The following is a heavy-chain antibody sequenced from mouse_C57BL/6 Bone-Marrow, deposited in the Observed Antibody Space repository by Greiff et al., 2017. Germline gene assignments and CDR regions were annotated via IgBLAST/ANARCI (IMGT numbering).Heavy chain of an antibody. V-gene: IGHV5-17*01. J-gene: IGHJ4*01. CDR3: ARAREHYYAMDY. CDR1: GFTFSDYG. CDR2: ISRGSSTT. Sequence: EVQVVESGGGLVKPGGSLKLSCAASGFTFSDYGMHWVRQAPEKGLEWVAYISRGSSTTYYADTVKGRFTISRDNANNTLSLQMTSLRSEDTAMYYCARAREHYYAMDYWGQGTSVTVSS.